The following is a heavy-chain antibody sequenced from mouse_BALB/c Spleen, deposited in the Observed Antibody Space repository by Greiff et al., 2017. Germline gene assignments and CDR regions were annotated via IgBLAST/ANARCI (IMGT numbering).Heavy chain of an antibody. CDR3: ARSRTGTGRGAMDY. CDR2: ISSGSSTI. J-gene: IGHJ4*01. Sequence: EVMLVESGGGLVQPGGSRKLSCAASGFTFSSFGMHWVRQAPEKGLEWVAYISSGSSTIYYADTVKGRFTISRDNPKNTLFLQMTSLRSEDTAMYYCARSRTGTGRGAMDYWGQGTSVTVSS. CDR1: GFTFSSFG. D-gene: IGHD4-1*01. V-gene: IGHV5-17*02.